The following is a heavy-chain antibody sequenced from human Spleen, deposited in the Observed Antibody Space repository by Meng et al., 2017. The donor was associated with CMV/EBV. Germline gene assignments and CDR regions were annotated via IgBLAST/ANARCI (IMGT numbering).Heavy chain of an antibody. D-gene: IGHD3-10*01. CDR1: GFTFSNYA. J-gene: IGHJ4*02. CDR2: MSGSSGST. CDR3: AKDWLSYSGSGSSYKSFFDS. Sequence: GESLKISCAASGFTFSNYAMTWVRQAPGKGLEWVSGMSGSSGSTYYADSVKGRFTISRDNSKNTLNLKMDSLRAEDTAVYYCAKDWLSYSGSGSSYKSFFDSWGQGTPVTVSS. V-gene: IGHV3-23*01.